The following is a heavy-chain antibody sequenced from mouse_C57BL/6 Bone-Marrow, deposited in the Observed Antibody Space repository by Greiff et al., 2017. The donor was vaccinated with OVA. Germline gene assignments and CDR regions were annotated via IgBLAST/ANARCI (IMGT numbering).Heavy chain of an antibody. CDR3: ARASITTVVDDYAMDY. CDR1: GFSLSTFGMG. CDR2: IWWDDDK. V-gene: IGHV8-8*01. Sequence: QVQLKVSGPGILQPSQTLSLTCSFSGFSLSTFGMGVGWIRQPSGKGLEWLAHIWWDDDKYYNPALKSRLTISKDTSKNQVFLKIANVDTADTATYYCARASITTVVDDYAMDYWGQGTSVTVSS. J-gene: IGHJ4*01. D-gene: IGHD1-1*01.